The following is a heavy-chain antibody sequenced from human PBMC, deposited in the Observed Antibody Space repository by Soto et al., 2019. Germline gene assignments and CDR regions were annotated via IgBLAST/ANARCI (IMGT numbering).Heavy chain of an antibody. D-gene: IGHD4-17*01. CDR3: AREDIPYGDYGD. CDR1: GFNFSNYA. CDR2: LSGSGSST. V-gene: IGHV3-23*01. J-gene: IGHJ4*01. Sequence: GGSLRLPGTASGFNFSNYAMNWVRQAPGKGLEWVSTLSGSGSSTYYADSVKGRFTISRDNAKNSLYLQMNSLRAEDTAVYYCAREDIPYGDYGDWGHGTLATVSS.